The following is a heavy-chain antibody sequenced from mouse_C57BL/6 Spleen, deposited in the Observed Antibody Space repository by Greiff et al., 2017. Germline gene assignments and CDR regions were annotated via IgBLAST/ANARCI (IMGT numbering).Heavy chain of an antibody. V-gene: IGHV1-82*01. CDR1: GYAFSSSW. J-gene: IGHJ4*01. CDR3: ARLRGYLYAMDD. Sequence: VQLQESGPELVKPGASVKISCKASGYAFSSSWMNWVKQRPGKGLEWIGRIYPGDGDTNYNGKFKGKATLTADKSSSTAYMQLSSLTSEDSAVYCCARLRGYLYAMDDWGQGTSVTVSS. CDR2: IYPGDGDT. D-gene: IGHD2-2*01.